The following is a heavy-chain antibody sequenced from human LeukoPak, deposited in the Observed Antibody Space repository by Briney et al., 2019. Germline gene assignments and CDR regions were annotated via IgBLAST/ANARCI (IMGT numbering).Heavy chain of an antibody. CDR1: GFTFSSYG. V-gene: IGHV3-33*01. J-gene: IGHJ3*02. D-gene: IGHD2-21*01. Sequence: PGGSLRLSCAASGFTFSSYGMHWVRQAPGKGLEWVGVIWHDGSKTYYIDSVKGRFTISRDNSKNTVFLQMNSLRVEDTAVYYCARDGGGGDSFDMWGQGTMVTVSS. CDR3: ARDGGGGDSFDM. CDR2: IWHDGSKT.